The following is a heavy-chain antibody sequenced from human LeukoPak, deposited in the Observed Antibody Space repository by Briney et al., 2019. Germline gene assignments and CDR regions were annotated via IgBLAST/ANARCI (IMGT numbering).Heavy chain of an antibody. Sequence: ASVKVSCKASGYTFTSYGISWVRQAPGQGLEWMGWISAYNGNTNYAQKLQGRVTMTTDTSTSTAYMELRSLRSDGTAVYYCARPSRGRGPIDYYYYMDVWGKGTTVTVSS. CDR1: GYTFTSYG. D-gene: IGHD2-15*01. V-gene: IGHV1-18*01. CDR2: ISAYNGNT. J-gene: IGHJ6*03. CDR3: ARPSRGRGPIDYYYYMDV.